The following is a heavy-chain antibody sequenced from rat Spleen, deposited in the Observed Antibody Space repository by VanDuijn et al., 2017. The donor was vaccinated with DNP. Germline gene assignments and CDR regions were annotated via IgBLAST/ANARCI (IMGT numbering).Heavy chain of an antibody. J-gene: IGHJ2*01. D-gene: IGHD1-2*01. V-gene: IGHV5-20*01. CDR2: ISYDGGST. Sequence: EVQLVESGGGLVQPGRSLKLSCAASGFTFSDYYMAWVRQAPTKGLEWVASISYDGGSTYYRDSVKGRFSLSSDNAKSTLYLQVNSLRSEDTATYYGARGENNDIYWYVDFWGQGVMVTVSS. CDR3: ARGENNDIYWYVDF. CDR1: GFTFSDYY.